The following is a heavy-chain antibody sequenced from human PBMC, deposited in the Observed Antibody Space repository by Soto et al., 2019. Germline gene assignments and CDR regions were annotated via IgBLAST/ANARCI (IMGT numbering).Heavy chain of an antibody. D-gene: IGHD6-13*01. CDR3: AKSSGYSSSRLVDSLHI. Sequence: EVQLLESGGDLVQPGGSLRLSCAASGFTFSNYALSWVRQAPGKGLEWVSTVSGSDSNTYYADSVKGRFTISRDNSKNTLYLQMDSLRAEDTGLYYCAKSSGYSSSRLVDSLHIWGQGTMVTASS. J-gene: IGHJ3*02. CDR1: GFTFSNYA. CDR2: VSGSDSNT. V-gene: IGHV3-23*01.